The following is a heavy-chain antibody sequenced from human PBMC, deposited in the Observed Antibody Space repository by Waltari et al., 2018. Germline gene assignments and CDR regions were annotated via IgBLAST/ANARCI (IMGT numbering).Heavy chain of an antibody. J-gene: IGHJ4*02. CDR3: ARQEGATSNTWFDY. CDR1: GFSLSTSGMR. CDR2: IDWDDDK. D-gene: IGHD1-26*01. Sequence: QVTLKESGPALVKPTQTLTLTCPFSGFSLSTSGMRVSWIRQPPGKALEWLARIDWDDDKFYSTSLKTRLTISKDTSKNQVVLTMTNMDPVDTATYYCARQEGATSNTWFDYWGQGTLVTVSS. V-gene: IGHV2-70*04.